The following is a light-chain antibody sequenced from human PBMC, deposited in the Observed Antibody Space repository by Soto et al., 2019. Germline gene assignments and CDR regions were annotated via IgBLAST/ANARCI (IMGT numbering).Light chain of an antibody. CDR1: QSVSSTY. Sequence: EIVLTQSPGTLSLSPGERATLSCRASQSVSSTYLAWYQHKPGQAPRLLIYGASSRATGIPDRFSGSGSGTDFTLTISRLEPEDFALYYCQQYNNWPLTFGGGTKVEIK. V-gene: IGKV3-20*01. CDR3: QQYNNWPLT. CDR2: GAS. J-gene: IGKJ4*01.